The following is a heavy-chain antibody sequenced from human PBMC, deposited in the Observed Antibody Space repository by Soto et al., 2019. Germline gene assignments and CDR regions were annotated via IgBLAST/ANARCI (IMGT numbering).Heavy chain of an antibody. CDR3: AVHDDYDGFDM. CDR1: GFTFSHYW. Sequence: GGSLRLSCAGSGFTFSHYWMHWVRQAPGEGLVWISRINGDGSSTSYGDSVKGRFTISRDNAKNTLYLQMNTLRPEDTAVYYCAVHDDYDGFDMWGQGTMVTVSS. J-gene: IGHJ3*02. V-gene: IGHV3-74*01. D-gene: IGHD4-17*01. CDR2: INGDGSST.